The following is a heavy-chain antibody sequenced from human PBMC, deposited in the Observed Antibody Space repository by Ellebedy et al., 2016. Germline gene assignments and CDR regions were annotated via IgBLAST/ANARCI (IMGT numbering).Heavy chain of an antibody. CDR3: ARGKRNILWSDY. CDR1: GYTFSSYD. D-gene: IGHD1-14*01. V-gene: IGHV1-8*01. CDR2: MNPNSGNT. Sequence: ASVKVPCKTSGYTFSSYDITWVRQATGQGLEWMGWMNPNSGNTGYAQEFQGRVSMTRDTSTDTAYVELSSLTSEDTAVYYCARGKRNILWSDYWGQGTLVTVSS. J-gene: IGHJ4*02.